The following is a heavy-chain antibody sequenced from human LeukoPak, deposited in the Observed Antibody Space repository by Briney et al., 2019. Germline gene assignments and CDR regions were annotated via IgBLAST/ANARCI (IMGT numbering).Heavy chain of an antibody. Sequence: PGGSLRLSCAASGFTFSTYWMTWVRQAPGKGLEWVANINQNGSETYYVDSVKGRFTISRDNAKNSPYLQMNSLRVEGTAVYYCARKKYYYDTSTYGWFDPWGQGISVTVSS. CDR3: ARKKYYYDTSTYGWFDP. CDR1: GFTFSTYW. V-gene: IGHV3-7*01. D-gene: IGHD3-22*01. J-gene: IGHJ5*02. CDR2: INQNGSET.